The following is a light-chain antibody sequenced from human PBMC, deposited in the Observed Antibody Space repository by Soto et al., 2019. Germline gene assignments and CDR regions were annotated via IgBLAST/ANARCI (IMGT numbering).Light chain of an antibody. CDR3: SSYTSDSSYV. J-gene: IGLJ1*01. CDR2: AVS. Sequence: LTQPASVSGSPGQSITISCTGTSSDVGLYDYVSWYQQHPGKAPQLMIYAVSNRPSGVSNRFSASKSGNTASLFISGLQAEDEADYYCSSYTSDSSYVFGYGTKVTVL. V-gene: IGLV2-14*01. CDR1: SSDVGLYDY.